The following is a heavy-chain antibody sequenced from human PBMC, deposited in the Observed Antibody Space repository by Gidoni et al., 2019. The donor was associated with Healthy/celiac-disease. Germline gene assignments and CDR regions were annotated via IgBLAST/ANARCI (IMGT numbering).Heavy chain of an antibody. CDR2: IYYSGST. J-gene: IGHJ6*02. CDR3: ARHPSFLSSGPYGSGSYWAYYYYGMDV. D-gene: IGHD3-10*01. V-gene: IGHV4-39*01. Sequence: QLQLQESGPGLVKPSETLSLTCTVSGGSISSSSYYWGWIRQPPGKGLEWIGSIYYSGSTYYNPSLKSRVTISVDTSKNQFSLKLSSVTAADTAVYYCARHPSFLSSGPYGSGSYWAYYYYGMDVWGQGTTVTVSS. CDR1: GGSISSSSYY.